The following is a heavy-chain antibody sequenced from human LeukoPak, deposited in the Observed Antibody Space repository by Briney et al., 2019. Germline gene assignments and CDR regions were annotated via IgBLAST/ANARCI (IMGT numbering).Heavy chain of an antibody. CDR2: IYYSEST. CDR3: AREGPLAYCGGDCSYDAFDI. Sequence: SSETLSLTCTVSGGSISSYYWSWIRQPPGKGLEWIGYIYYSESTNYNPSLKSRVTISVDSSKNQFSLKLSSVTAADTAVYYCAREGPLAYCGGDCSYDAFDIWGQGTMVTVSS. J-gene: IGHJ3*02. CDR1: GGSISSYY. D-gene: IGHD2-21*02. V-gene: IGHV4-59*01.